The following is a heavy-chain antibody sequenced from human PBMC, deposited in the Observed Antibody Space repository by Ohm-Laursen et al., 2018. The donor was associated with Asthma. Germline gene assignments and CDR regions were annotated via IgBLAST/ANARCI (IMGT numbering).Heavy chain of an antibody. CDR3: ARLDWVRSMFDS. Sequence: SDTLSLTWAVPGGSVSGYDWSWVRQAPGRELEWIAYIQSSGGANYNPSLQSRVTLSLDTSKNQVSLRLSSVTAADTALYFCARLDWVRSMFDSWGPGIQVLVSS. CDR2: IQSSGGA. J-gene: IGHJ4*02. CDR1: GGSVSGYD. D-gene: IGHD3-9*01. V-gene: IGHV4-59*02.